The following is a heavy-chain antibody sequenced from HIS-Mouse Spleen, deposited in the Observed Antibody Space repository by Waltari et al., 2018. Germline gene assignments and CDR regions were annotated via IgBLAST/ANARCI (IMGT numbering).Heavy chain of an antibody. CDR1: GGSFSGYY. Sequence: QVQLQQWGAGLLKPSETLSLTCAVYGGSFSGYYWSWIRQPPGKGLVWIGEINHSGSTNYNPSLKSGGTISVATSKNQFSRKLSSVTAADTAVYYCARMGPASGSYGDYWGQGTLVTVSS. CDR2: INHSGST. V-gene: IGHV4-34*01. J-gene: IGHJ4*02. CDR3: ARMGPASGSYGDY. D-gene: IGHD1-26*01.